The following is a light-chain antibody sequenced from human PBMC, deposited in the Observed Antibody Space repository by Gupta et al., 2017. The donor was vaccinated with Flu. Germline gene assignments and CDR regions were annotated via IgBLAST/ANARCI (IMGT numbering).Light chain of an antibody. CDR3: KHWEHWPWA. Sequence: DVVMTEFQLSLPVTLGQPTSISCRSTQGRVYSDGSTKLHWFQRRPGQPPRRLIHGDSIRDYGLPDRFSGSGSGTNFTLDISRVEAEDFGVYCCKHWEHWPWAFGQGTKVETK. V-gene: IGKV2-30*01. CDR2: GDS. J-gene: IGKJ1*01. CDR1: QGRVYSDGSTK.